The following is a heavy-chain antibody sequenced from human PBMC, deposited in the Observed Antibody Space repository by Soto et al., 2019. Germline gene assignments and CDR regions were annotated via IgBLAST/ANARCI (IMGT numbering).Heavy chain of an antibody. Sequence: ETLSLTCAVYGGSFSGYYWSWIRQPPGKGLEWIGEINHSGSTNYNPSLKSRVTISVDTSKNQFSLKLSSVTAADTAVYYCARHVVVVAANDLWGQGTLVTVSS. CDR2: INHSGST. CDR1: GGSFSGYY. V-gene: IGHV4-34*01. CDR3: ARHVVVVAANDL. J-gene: IGHJ4*02. D-gene: IGHD2-15*01.